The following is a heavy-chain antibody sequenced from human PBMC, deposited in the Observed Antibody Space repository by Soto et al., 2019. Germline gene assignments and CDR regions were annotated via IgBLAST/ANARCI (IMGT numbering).Heavy chain of an antibody. D-gene: IGHD4-17*01. CDR2: IYWDDDK. Sequence: QITLKESGPTLVKPTQTLTLTCSFSGFSLSTSGVGVGWIRQPPGKALEWLALIYWDDDKRYSPSLKSRLTXTXXPSKHPVVITMPTMDPVDTATYYCAHSRVTTPFAYWGQGTLITVSS. J-gene: IGHJ4*02. V-gene: IGHV2-5*02. CDR3: AHSRVTTPFAY. CDR1: GFSLSTSGVG.